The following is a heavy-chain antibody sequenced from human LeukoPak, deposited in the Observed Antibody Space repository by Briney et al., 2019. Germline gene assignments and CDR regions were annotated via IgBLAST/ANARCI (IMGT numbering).Heavy chain of an antibody. Sequence: GGSLRLPCAASGFTLSSYNIHWARQAPGKGLEGVADISYDGFSIYYAVSVTGRFTISRDNSKNALYLQMNSLRAEDTAVYYCARSLFSGLHIVALERGTNWFDPWGQGTLVSVSS. CDR3: ARSLFSGLHIVALERGTNWFDP. J-gene: IGHJ5*02. CDR2: ISYDGFSI. CDR1: GFTLSSYN. V-gene: IGHV3-30-3*01. D-gene: IGHD2-15*01.